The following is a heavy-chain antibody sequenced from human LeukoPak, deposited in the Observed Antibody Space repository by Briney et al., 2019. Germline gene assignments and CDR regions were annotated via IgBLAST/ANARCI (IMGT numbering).Heavy chain of an antibody. D-gene: IGHD3-22*01. CDR3: ARHGLTTENYYDSSGYYY. CDR2: IYYSGST. J-gene: IGHJ4*02. CDR1: GGSISSSSYY. Sequence: PSETLSLTCTVSGGSISSSSYYWGWIRQPPAKGLEWIGSIYYSGSTYYNPSLKSRVTISVDTSKNQFSLKLSSVTAADTAVYYCARHGLTTENYYDSSGYYYWGQGTLVTVSS. V-gene: IGHV4-39*01.